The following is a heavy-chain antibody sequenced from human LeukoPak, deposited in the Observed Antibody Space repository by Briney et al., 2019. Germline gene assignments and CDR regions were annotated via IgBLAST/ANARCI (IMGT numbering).Heavy chain of an antibody. J-gene: IGHJ4*02. V-gene: IGHV4-61*02. CDR1: GGSISSGSYY. Sequence: PSQTLSLTCTVSGGSISSGSYYWSWIRQPAGKGLEWIGRIYTSGSTNYNPSLKSRVTISVDTSKNQFSLKLSSVTAADTAVYYCARYSVLNTSFDYWGQGTLVTVSS. D-gene: IGHD2-15*01. CDR3: ARYSVLNTSFDY. CDR2: IYTSGST.